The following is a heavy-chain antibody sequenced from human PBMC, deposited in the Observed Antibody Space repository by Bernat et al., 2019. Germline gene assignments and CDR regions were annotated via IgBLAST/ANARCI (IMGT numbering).Heavy chain of an antibody. J-gene: IGHJ4*02. CDR2: INNNGGGT. CDR3: VKGWNGDY. D-gene: IGHD1-1*01. V-gene: IGHV3-64D*06. Sequence: EVQLVASGGGLIQPGGSVRLSCSASGFSFSGYAMHWARQAPGKGLEYVSAINNNGGGTYYTDSVKGRFTISRDNSRNTLYLQMSSLRTEDTAVDYCVKGWNGDYFAQGTLVTVSS. CDR1: GFSFSGYA.